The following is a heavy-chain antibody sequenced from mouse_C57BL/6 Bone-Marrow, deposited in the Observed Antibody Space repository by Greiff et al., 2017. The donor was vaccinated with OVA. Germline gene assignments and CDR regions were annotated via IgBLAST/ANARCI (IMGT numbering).Heavy chain of an antibody. CDR3: ARGEITTVVAPYYFDY. D-gene: IGHD1-1*01. CDR2: IYPGSGST. Sequence: QVQLQQPGAELVKPGASVKMSCKASGYTFTSYWITWVKQRPGQGLEWIGDIYPGSGSTNYNEKFKSKATLTVDTSSSTAYMQLSSLTSEDSAVYYCARGEITTVVAPYYFDYWGQGTTLTVSS. CDR1: GYTFTSYW. V-gene: IGHV1-55*01. J-gene: IGHJ2*01.